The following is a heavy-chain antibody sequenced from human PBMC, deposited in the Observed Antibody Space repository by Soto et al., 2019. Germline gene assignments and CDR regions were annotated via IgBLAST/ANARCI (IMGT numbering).Heavy chain of an antibody. CDR1: GGSTKSSAYH. Sequence: SETLSLSCTVSGGSTKSSAYHRSWPRHPTSKGLQCIDYIHSSRASYYIPSVWGRHTVTLGTSSRHVSLTLASVTAADTAVYFWVREERIAAPQPEYWGQGIPVTVSS. J-gene: IGHJ4*02. CDR2: IHSSRAS. V-gene: IGHV4-30-4*01. D-gene: IGHD6-6*01. CDR3: VREERIAAPQPEY.